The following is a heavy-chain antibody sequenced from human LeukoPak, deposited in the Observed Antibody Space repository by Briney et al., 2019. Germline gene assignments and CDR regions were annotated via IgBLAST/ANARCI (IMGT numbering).Heavy chain of an antibody. D-gene: IGHD7-27*01. Sequence: ASVKVSCKASGYTFTSYDINWLRQATGQRPEWMGWMSPNSGDTGYAQKFQDRVTMTRNTSISTAYMELSSLGSDDTAVYYCARGPPNWGYDYWGPGTLVTVSS. CDR2: MSPNSGDT. V-gene: IGHV1-8*01. CDR3: ARGPPNWGYDY. J-gene: IGHJ4*02. CDR1: GYTFTSYD.